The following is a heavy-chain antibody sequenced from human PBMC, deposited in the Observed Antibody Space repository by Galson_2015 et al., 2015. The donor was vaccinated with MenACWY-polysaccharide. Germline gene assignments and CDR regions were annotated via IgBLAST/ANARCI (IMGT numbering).Heavy chain of an antibody. D-gene: IGHD3-22*01. CDR3: ARSHYDSGGGVLDP. CDR2: ISYDASNK. Sequence: SLRLSCAASGFTFNSFAMHWVRQAPGKGLEWVALISYDASNKFYADSLKGRFTISRDNSRNTLYLQMDSLRAEDTALYYCARSHYDSGGGVLDPSGQGTLVTVSS. J-gene: IGHJ5*02. CDR1: GFTFNSFA. V-gene: IGHV3-30-3*01.